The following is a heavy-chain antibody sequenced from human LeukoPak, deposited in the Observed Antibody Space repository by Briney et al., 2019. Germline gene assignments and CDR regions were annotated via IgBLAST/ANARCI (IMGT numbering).Heavy chain of an antibody. CDR2: IYTSGST. Sequence: SETLSLTCTVSGGSISSYYWSWIRQPPGKGLEWIGYIYTSGSTNCNPSLKSRVTISVDTSKNQFSLKLSSVTAADTAVYYCARGITSGWFDPWGQGTLVTVSS. V-gene: IGHV4-4*09. D-gene: IGHD1-1*01. CDR1: GGSISSYY. CDR3: ARGITSGWFDP. J-gene: IGHJ5*02.